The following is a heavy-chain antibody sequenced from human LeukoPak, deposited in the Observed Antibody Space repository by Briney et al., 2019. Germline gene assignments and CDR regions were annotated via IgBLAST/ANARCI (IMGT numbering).Heavy chain of an antibody. Sequence: ASVKVSCKASGYTFTSYYMHWVRQAPGQGLEWMGIINPSGGSTSYAQKFQGRVTMTTDTSTSTAYMELRSLRSDDTAVYYCAREGYCSGGSCRPAPYWYFDLWGRGTLVTVSS. J-gene: IGHJ2*01. CDR1: GYTFTSYY. D-gene: IGHD2-15*01. CDR3: AREGYCSGGSCRPAPYWYFDL. CDR2: INPSGGST. V-gene: IGHV1-46*01.